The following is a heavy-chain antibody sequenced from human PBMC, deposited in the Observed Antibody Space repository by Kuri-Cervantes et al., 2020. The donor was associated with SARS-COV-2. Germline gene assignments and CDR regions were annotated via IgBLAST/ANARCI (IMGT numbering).Heavy chain of an antibody. D-gene: IGHD3/OR15-3a*01. CDR3: AKDWTVSPSYWFDP. V-gene: IGHV3-23*01. J-gene: IGHJ5*02. CDR2: ISGSGGAT. Sequence: GESLKISCAASGFTFSAYAMSWVRQAPGKGLEWVSTISGSGGATRSADSVKGRFIISRDNSNNTLYLQMNSLRAEDTAVYYCAKDWTVSPSYWFDPWGQGTLVTVSS. CDR1: GFTFSAYA.